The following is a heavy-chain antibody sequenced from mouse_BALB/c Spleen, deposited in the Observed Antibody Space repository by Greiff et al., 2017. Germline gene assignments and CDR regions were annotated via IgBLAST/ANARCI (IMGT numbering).Heavy chain of an antibody. D-gene: IGHD2-14*01. CDR3: ARYDGYAMDY. Sequence: DVMLVESGGGLVQPGGSLKLSCAASGFTFSSYGMSWVRQTPDKRLELVATINSNGGSTYYPDSVKGRFTISRDNAKNTLYLQMSSLKSEDTAMYYCARYDGYAMDYWGQGTSVTVSS. J-gene: IGHJ4*01. CDR2: INSNGGST. CDR1: GFTFSSYG. V-gene: IGHV5-6-3*01.